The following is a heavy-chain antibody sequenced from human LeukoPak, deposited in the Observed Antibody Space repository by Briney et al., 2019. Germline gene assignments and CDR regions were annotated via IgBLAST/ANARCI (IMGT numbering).Heavy chain of an antibody. Sequence: SETLSLTCTVSGGSVSSGSYYWSWIRQPPGKGLEWIGYIYYSGSTNYNPSLKSRVTISVDTSKNQFSLKLSSVTAADTAVYYCARSCGGDCYSPVAFDIWGQGTMFTVSS. CDR2: IYYSGST. CDR1: GGSVSSGSYY. CDR3: ARSCGGDCYSPVAFDI. D-gene: IGHD2-21*02. V-gene: IGHV4-61*01. J-gene: IGHJ3*02.